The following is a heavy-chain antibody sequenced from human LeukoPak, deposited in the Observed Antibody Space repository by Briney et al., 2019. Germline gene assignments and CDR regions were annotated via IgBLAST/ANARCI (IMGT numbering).Heavy chain of an antibody. CDR3: ARDLTGYSYGTDAFDI. V-gene: IGHV3-33*01. CDR1: GFTFSSYG. J-gene: IGHJ3*02. CDR2: IWYDGSNK. D-gene: IGHD5-18*01. Sequence: GGSLRLSCAASGFTFSSYGMHWVRQAPGKGLEWVAVIWYDGSNKYYADSVKGRFTISRDNSKNTLYLQMNSLGAEDTAVYYCARDLTGYSYGTDAFDIWGQGTMVTVSS.